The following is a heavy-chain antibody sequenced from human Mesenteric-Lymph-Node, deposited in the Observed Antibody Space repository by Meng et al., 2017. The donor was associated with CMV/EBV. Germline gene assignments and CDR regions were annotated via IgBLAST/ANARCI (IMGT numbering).Heavy chain of an antibody. CDR3: ARDMGGSGSA. Sequence: LSCAASGFTFSSYWMHWVRQVPGKGLVWVSRINEDGRTTNYADSVKGRFTISRDNARNTLYLQMYSLRAEDTAVYFCARDMGGSGSALGQGTLVTVSS. CDR2: INEDGRTT. CDR1: GFTFSSYW. J-gene: IGHJ5*02. V-gene: IGHV3-74*01. D-gene: IGHD3-10*01.